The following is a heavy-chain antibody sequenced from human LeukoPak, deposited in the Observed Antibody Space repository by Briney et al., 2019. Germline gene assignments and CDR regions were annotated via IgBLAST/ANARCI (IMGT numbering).Heavy chain of an antibody. D-gene: IGHD5-12*01. CDR3: ARLDSGYNAYAPFDH. CDR2: IKQDGSEK. V-gene: IGHV3-7*03. Sequence: GGSLRLSCAASGFTFSSYWMSWVRQAPGKGLEWVANIKQDGSEKYYVDSVKGRFTISRDNAKNTLYLQMNSLRVDDTAVYYCARLDSGYNAYAPFDHWGQGTLVTVSS. J-gene: IGHJ4*02. CDR1: GFTFSSYW.